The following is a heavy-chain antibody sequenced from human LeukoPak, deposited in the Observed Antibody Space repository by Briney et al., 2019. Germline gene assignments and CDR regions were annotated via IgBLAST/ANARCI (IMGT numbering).Heavy chain of an antibody. CDR2: INFNGGRI. J-gene: IGHJ6*02. D-gene: IGHD1-14*01. CDR1: GFTFDDHA. V-gene: IGHV3-9*01. CDR3: TKDITPGGRDV. Sequence: PGGSLRLSCAASGFTFDDHAMHWVRQTPEKGLEWVSGINFNGGRIYYADSVKGRFTISRDNAKNSLYLQMNSLRVDDTALYFCTKDITPGGRDVWGQGTTVIVSS.